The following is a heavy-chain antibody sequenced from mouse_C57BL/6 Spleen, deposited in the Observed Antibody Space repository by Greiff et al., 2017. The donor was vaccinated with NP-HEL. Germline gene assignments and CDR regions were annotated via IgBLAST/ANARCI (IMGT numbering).Heavy chain of an antibody. D-gene: IGHD2-4*01. CDR1: GYTFTSYW. CDR3: ARVGLPHDFDY. Sequence: QVHVKQPGAELVMPGASVKLSCKASGYTFTSYWMHWVKQRPGQGLEWIGEIDPSDSYTNYNQKFKGKSTLTVDKSSSTAYMQLSSLTSEDSAVYYCARVGLPHDFDYWGQGTTLTVSS. CDR2: IDPSDSYT. V-gene: IGHV1-69*01. J-gene: IGHJ2*01.